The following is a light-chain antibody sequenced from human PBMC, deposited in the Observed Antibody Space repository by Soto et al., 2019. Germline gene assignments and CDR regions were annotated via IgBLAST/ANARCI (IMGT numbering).Light chain of an antibody. Sequence: QSALTQPASVSRSPGQSITISCTGTSSDVGSYNLVSWYQQHPGKVPQLMIYEGSKRPSGVSNRFSGSKSGNTASLTISGPQAEDEADYYCCSYARGSTYVFGTGTKVTVL. CDR3: CSYARGSTYV. CDR2: EGS. V-gene: IGLV2-23*01. CDR1: SSDVGSYNL. J-gene: IGLJ1*01.